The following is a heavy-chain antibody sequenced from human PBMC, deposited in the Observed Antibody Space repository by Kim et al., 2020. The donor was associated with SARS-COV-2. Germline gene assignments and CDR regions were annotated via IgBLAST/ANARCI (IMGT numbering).Heavy chain of an antibody. D-gene: IGHD3-16*01. V-gene: IGHV4-34*01. Sequence: SETLSLTCAVYGGSFSGYYWSWILQPPGKGLEWIGEINHSGSTNYNPSLKSRVTISVDTSKNQFSLKLSSVTAADTAVYYCASSPLSHYWGQGTLVTVSS. CDR1: GGSFSGYY. J-gene: IGHJ4*02. CDR3: ASSPLSHY. CDR2: INHSGST.